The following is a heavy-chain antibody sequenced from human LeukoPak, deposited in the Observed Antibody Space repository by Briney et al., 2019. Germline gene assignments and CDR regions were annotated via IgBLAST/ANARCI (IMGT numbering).Heavy chain of an antibody. CDR2: INHSGST. CDR3: ATKQWLDAFDI. J-gene: IGHJ3*02. V-gene: IGHV4-34*01. Sequence: SETLSLTCAVYGGSFSGYYWSWIRQPPGKGLEWIGEINHSGSTNYNPSLKSRVTISVDTSKNQFSLKLSSVTAADTAVYYCATKQWLDAFDIWGQGTMVTVS. CDR1: GGSFSGYY. D-gene: IGHD6-19*01.